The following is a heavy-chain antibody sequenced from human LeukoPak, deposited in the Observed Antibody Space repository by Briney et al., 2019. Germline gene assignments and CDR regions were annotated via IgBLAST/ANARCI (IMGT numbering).Heavy chain of an antibody. V-gene: IGHV3-66*01. CDR3: ASYRYGSSFAFDI. CDR1: GFTVSTNY. CDR2: IYSGGST. J-gene: IGHJ3*02. Sequence: PGGSLRLSCGASGFTVSTNYMSWVRQAPGKGLEWVSIIYSGGSTYYADSVKGRFTISRDNSKNTLHLQMNSLRAEDTAVYYCASYRYGSSFAFDIWGQGTMVTVSS. D-gene: IGHD6-6*01.